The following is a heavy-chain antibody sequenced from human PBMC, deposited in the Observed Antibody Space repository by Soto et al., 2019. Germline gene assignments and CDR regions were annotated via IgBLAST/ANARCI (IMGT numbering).Heavy chain of an antibody. Sequence: GGSLRLSCAASGFTFSSYWMSWVRQAPGKGLEWVANIKQDGSEKYYVDSVKGRFTISRDNAKNSLYLQMNSLRAEDTAVYYCARGRGYCSSTSCHSTNCYYYGMDVWGQGTTVTVSS. D-gene: IGHD2-2*01. J-gene: IGHJ6*02. CDR1: GFTFSSYW. V-gene: IGHV3-7*01. CDR3: ARGRGYCSSTSCHSTNCYYYGMDV. CDR2: IKQDGSEK.